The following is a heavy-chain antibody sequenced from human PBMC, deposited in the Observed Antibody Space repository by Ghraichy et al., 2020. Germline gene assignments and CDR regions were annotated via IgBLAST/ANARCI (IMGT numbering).Heavy chain of an antibody. CDR3: TGHYKIFGDLYYFDS. D-gene: IGHD3-3*01. V-gene: IGHV4-39*01. CDR1: GDSVSSSHYF. CDR2: VYYSGTT. J-gene: IGHJ4*02. Sequence: SETLSLTCTVSGDSVSSSHYFWGWIRQPPGKGLEWIGSVYYSGTTYYNSSLESRVTISIDTSKNQFSLNVSPVTAADTAVYYCTGHYKIFGDLYYFDSWGQGTLVTVSS.